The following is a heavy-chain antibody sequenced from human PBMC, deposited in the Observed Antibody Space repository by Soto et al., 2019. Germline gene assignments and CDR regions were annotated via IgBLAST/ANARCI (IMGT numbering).Heavy chain of an antibody. CDR2: IYYSGIT. D-gene: IGHD1-26*01. V-gene: IGHV4-59*12. CDR1: GGSITSYY. CDR3: ASLGPLGATPLDY. Sequence: SETLSVTCTVSGGSITSYYWSWIRQPPGKGLEWIGYIYYSGITDYNPSLKSRVTISVDTSKSQFSLKLSSVTAADTAVYYCASLGPLGATPLDYWGHGTLVT. J-gene: IGHJ4*01.